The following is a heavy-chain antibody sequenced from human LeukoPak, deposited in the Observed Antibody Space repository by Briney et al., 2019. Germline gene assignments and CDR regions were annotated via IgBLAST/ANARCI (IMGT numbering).Heavy chain of an antibody. D-gene: IGHD1-14*01. Sequence: GGSLRLSCAASGFSFSSYEMNWVRQAPGRGLEWVSYIGNTGSSIYYVDSVKGRFTVSRDNAKSSLYLQMNSVRAEDTAIYYCVRGDRYFFDYWGQGTLVTVSS. CDR2: IGNTGSSI. J-gene: IGHJ4*02. V-gene: IGHV3-48*03. CDR3: VRGDRYFFDY. CDR1: GFSFSSYE.